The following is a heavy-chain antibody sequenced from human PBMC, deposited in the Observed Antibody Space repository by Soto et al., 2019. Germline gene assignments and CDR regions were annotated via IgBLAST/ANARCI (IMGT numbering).Heavy chain of an antibody. D-gene: IGHD3-10*01. V-gene: IGHV4-34*01. CDR3: ARVAPYETRNYYASGSRNWYDP. Sequence: SETLSLTCAVYGGSFSGYYWSWIRQPPGKGLEWIGEINHSGSTNYNPSLKSRVAISVDTSKNQFSLKVSSVTAADTAVYYGARVAPYETRNYYASGSRNWYDPWGQGTLVTVSS. CDR1: GGSFSGYY. J-gene: IGHJ5*02. CDR2: INHSGST.